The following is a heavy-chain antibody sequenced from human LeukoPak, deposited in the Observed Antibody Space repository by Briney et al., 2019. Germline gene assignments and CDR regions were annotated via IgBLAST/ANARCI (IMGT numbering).Heavy chain of an antibody. CDR3: ARHTWGGYTVIDY. Sequence: SETLSLTCTVSGGSISSYYWNWIRQPPGKGLEWIGYIYYSGITNYNPSLKSRVTISVDTSKSQFSLKLSSVTAADTAVYYCARHTWGGYTVIDYWGQGTLVTVSS. V-gene: IGHV4-59*01. J-gene: IGHJ4*02. CDR2: IYYSGIT. CDR1: GGSISSYY. D-gene: IGHD4-17*01.